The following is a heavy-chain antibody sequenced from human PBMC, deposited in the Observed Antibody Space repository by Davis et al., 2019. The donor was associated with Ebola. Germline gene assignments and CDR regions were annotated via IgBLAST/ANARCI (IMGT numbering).Heavy chain of an antibody. V-gene: IGHV3-53*04. D-gene: IGHD3-3*01. J-gene: IGHJ6*02. CDR2: IYSGGST. Sequence: GESLKISCAASGFTVSSNYMSWVRQAPGKGLEWVSVIYSGGSTYYADSVKGRFTISRHNSKNTLYLQMNSLRAEDTAVYYCARDSGLKLRFLELSYGMDVWGQGTTVTVSS. CDR3: ARDSGLKLRFLELSYGMDV. CDR1: GFTVSSNY.